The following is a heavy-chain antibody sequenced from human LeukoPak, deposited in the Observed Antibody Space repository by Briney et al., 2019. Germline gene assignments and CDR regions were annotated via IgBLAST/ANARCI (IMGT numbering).Heavy chain of an antibody. Sequence: SVKVSCKASGGTFSSYAISWVRLAPGQGLEWMGRIIPIFGTANYAQKFQGRVTITTDESTSTAYMELSSLRSEDTAVYYCAREYSYGYGGAFDIWGQGTMVTVSS. V-gene: IGHV1-69*05. CDR3: AREYSYGYGGAFDI. J-gene: IGHJ3*02. D-gene: IGHD5-18*01. CDR1: GGTFSSYA. CDR2: IIPIFGTA.